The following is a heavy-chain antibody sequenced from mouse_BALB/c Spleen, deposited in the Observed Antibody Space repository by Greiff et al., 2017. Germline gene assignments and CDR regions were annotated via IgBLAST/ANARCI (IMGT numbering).Heavy chain of an antibody. J-gene: IGHJ3*01. V-gene: IGHV5-6-4*01. CDR2: ISSGGSYT. Sequence: EVQVVESGGGLVKPGGSLKLSCAASGFTFSSYTMSWVRQTPEKRLEWVATISSGGSYTYYPDSVKGRFTISRDNAKNTLYLQMSSLKSEDTAMYYCTRDPNYDYDDRGSWFAYWGQGTLVTVSA. CDR1: GFTFSSYT. CDR3: TRDPNYDYDDRGSWFAY. D-gene: IGHD2-4*01.